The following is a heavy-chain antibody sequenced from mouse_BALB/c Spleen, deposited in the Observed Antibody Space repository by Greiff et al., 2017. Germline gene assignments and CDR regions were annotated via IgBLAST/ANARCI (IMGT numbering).Heavy chain of an antibody. Sequence: VQLKESGPGLVKPSQSLSLTCSVTGYSITSGYYWNWIRQFPGNKLEWMGYISYDGSNNYNPSLKNRISITRDTSKNQFFLKLNSVTTEDTATYYCARENYGYDVGAMDYWGQGTSVTVSS. CDR3: ARENYGYDVGAMDY. J-gene: IGHJ4*01. D-gene: IGHD2-2*01. CDR1: GYSITSGYY. CDR2: ISYDGSN. V-gene: IGHV3-6*02.